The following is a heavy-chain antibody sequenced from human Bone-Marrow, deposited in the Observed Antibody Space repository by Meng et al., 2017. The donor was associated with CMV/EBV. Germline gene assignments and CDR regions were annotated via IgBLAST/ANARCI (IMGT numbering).Heavy chain of an antibody. CDR2: IYPGDSET. CDR3: ARPPPHSSGYYGY. Sequence: GESLKISCKASGYDYLTHWIGWVRQMPGKGLEWMGIIYPGDSETRYRAPFQGQVTISADKSISTAYLQWSSLKASDTAMYYCARPPPHSSGYYGYWGQGTRVTVSS. CDR1: GYDYLTHW. J-gene: IGHJ4*02. D-gene: IGHD3-22*01. V-gene: IGHV5-51*01.